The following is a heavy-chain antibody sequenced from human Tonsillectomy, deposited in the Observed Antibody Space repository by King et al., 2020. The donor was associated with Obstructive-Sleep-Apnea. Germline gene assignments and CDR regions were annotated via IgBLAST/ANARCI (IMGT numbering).Heavy chain of an antibody. V-gene: IGHV3-23*04. D-gene: IGHD6-13*01. CDR1: GFTFSSYA. CDR2: IGGSGDST. CDR3: AKQWYSSRWYVDY. Sequence: VQLVESGGGLVQPGGSLRLSCAASGFTFSSYAMSWVRQAPGKGLEWVSTIGGSGDSTYYADSVKGRFTISRDNSKNTLYLQMNSLRAEDTAVYYCAKQWYSSRWYVDYWGQGTLVTVSS. J-gene: IGHJ4*02.